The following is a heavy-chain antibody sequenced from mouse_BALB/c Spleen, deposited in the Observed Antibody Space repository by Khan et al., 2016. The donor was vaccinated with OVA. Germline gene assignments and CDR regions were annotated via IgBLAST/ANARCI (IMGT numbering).Heavy chain of an antibody. CDR3: ARHGSTSWFAY. Sequence: IQLVQSGPELMKPGASVKISCKASGYSFSTYYIHWVTRSHGKTLEWIGYIDPFNGDTTYNQKFKGKATLTVDKSASTAYMHLTSLTSEDSAFYYCARHGSTSWFAYWGQGTLVTVSA. CDR2: IDPFNGDT. J-gene: IGHJ3*01. CDR1: GYSFSTYY. D-gene: IGHD1-1*01. V-gene: IGHV1S135*01.